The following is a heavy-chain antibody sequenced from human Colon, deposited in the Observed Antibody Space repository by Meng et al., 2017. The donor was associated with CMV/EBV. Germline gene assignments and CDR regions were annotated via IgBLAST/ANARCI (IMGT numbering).Heavy chain of an antibody. CDR1: GFTFSSYS. Sequence: GESLKISCAASGFTFSSYSMNWVRQAPGKGLEWVSSISSSSSYIYYADSVKGRFTISRDNAKNSLYLQMNSLRAEDTAVYYCARGGLSAGGGGNYFDPWGQGTLVTVSS. CDR3: ARGGLSAGGGGNYFDP. D-gene: IGHD6-13*01. V-gene: IGHV3-21*01. J-gene: IGHJ5*02. CDR2: ISSSSSYI.